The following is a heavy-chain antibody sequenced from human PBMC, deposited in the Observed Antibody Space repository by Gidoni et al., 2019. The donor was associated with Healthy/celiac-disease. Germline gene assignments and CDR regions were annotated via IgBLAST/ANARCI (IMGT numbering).Heavy chain of an antibody. CDR3: ASHGGGTTRRHLNY. CDR2: SYLRGPT. V-gene: IGHV4-39*01. CDR1: GGSISSSSCY. Sequence: QLQLKESGPGLVKPSETLSLSCNVSGGSISSSSCYGGWIRQPPGKGLEWVGSSYLRGPTYYNPSLKSRVTISADTSKNQFSLKLISMTAPDTAVYYCASHGGGTTRRHLNYWGQGTQVTVSS. D-gene: IGHD1-7*01. J-gene: IGHJ4*02.